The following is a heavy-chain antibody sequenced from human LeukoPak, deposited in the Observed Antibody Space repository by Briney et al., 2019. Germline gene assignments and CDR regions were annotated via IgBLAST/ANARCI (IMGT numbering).Heavy chain of an antibody. Sequence: GGSLGLSCAASGLTVSSNYMSWVRQAPGKGLEWVSVIYSGGSTYYADSVKGRFTISRDNSKNTLYLQMNSLRAEDTAVYYCARERVENQQLVGGNYWSQGTLVTVSS. CDR3: ARERVENQQLVGGNY. CDR1: GLTVSSNY. D-gene: IGHD6-6*01. V-gene: IGHV3-66*01. J-gene: IGHJ4*02. CDR2: IYSGGST.